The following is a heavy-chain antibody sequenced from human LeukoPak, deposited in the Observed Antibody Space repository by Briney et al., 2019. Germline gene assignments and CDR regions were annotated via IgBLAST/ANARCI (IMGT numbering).Heavy chain of an antibody. V-gene: IGHV1-8*03. D-gene: IGHD1-1*01. Sequence: ASVKVSCKASGYTFTSYDINWVRQATGQGPEWVGRMSSHSGNAAYAQKFQGRITITRNSSITTAYMELSSLRSEDTAVYYCARGNSADHWGQGTLVTVSS. J-gene: IGHJ5*02. CDR2: MSSHSGNA. CDR1: GYTFTSYD. CDR3: ARGNSADH.